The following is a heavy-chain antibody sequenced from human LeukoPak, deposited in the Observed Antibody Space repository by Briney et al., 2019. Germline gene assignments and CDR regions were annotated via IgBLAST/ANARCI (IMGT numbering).Heavy chain of an antibody. D-gene: IGHD1-26*01. J-gene: IGHJ4*02. CDR1: GFTFSSYS. V-gene: IGHV3-48*04. Sequence: PGGSLRLSCAVSGFTFSSYSMNWVRQAPGKGLEWVSYISSSGSTVYYADSVKGRFTISRDNAKKSLYLQMNSLRAEDTAVYYCVRDGFGLVGEEGFDYWGQGTLVTVSS. CDR2: ISSSGSTV. CDR3: VRDGFGLVGEEGFDY.